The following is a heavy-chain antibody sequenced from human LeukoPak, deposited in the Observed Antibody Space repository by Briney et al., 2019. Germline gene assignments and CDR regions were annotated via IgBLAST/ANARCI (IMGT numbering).Heavy chain of an antibody. J-gene: IGHJ4*02. CDR3: TRDRAYGALDY. CDR2: ISSSGSTI. CDR1: GFTFSSYA. D-gene: IGHD4/OR15-4a*01. V-gene: IGHV3-11*04. Sequence: PGGSLRLSCAASGFTFSSYAMSWIRQAPGKGLEWVSYISSSGSTIYYADSVKGRFTISRDNAKNSVYLQMISLRDEDTAVYYCTRDRAYGALDYWGQGTLVTVSS.